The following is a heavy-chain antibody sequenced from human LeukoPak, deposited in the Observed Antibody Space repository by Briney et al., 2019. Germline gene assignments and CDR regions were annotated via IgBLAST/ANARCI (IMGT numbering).Heavy chain of an antibody. CDR1: GFTFSSYS. CDR2: ISSSSSYI. D-gene: IGHD3-3*01. CDR3: ARDLRPNYDFWSGYYTGFDY. J-gene: IGHJ4*02. Sequence: RGSLRLSCAASGFTFSSYSMNWVRQAPGKGLEWVSSISSSSSYIYYADSVKGRFTISRDNAKNSLYLQMNSLRAEDTAVYYCARDLRPNYDFWSGYYTGFDYWGQGTLVTVSS. V-gene: IGHV3-21*01.